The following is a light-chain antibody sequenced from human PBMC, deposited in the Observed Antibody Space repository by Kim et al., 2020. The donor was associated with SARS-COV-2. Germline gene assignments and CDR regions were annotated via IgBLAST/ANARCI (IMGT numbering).Light chain of an antibody. CDR1: QSVRGY. CDR2: DTS. CDR3: QQRSSWPIT. V-gene: IGKV3-11*01. Sequence: LSPGERATLSCRASQSVRGYLTWYQQKPGQTPRLLIYDTSHKATGISTRFSGSGSGTDYTLTISSLEPEDFAVYYCQQRSSWPITFGQGTRLEIK. J-gene: IGKJ5*01.